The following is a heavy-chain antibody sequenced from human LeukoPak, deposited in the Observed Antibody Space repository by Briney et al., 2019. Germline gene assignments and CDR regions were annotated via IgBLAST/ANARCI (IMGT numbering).Heavy chain of an antibody. CDR3: ARISVHYYYMDV. J-gene: IGHJ6*03. D-gene: IGHD5/OR15-5a*01. CDR2: IYPGDSHI. CDR1: GYNFTTYW. Sequence: GESLKISCKGSGYNFTTYWIGWVRQMPGKGLEWMGIIYPGDSHIRYSPSFQGQVTISADKSISTAYLQWSSLKASDTAMYYCARISVHYYYMDVWGKGTTVTVSS. V-gene: IGHV5-51*01.